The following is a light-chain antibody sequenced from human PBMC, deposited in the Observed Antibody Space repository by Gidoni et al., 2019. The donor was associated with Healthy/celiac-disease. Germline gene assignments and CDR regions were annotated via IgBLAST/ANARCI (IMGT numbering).Light chain of an antibody. V-gene: IGKV1-8*01. J-gene: IGKJ4*01. CDR3: QQYYSYPLT. Sequence: AIRMTQSPSSFSASTGDRVTITCRASQGISSYFAWYQQKPGKAPKLLIYAASTQQSGVPSRFSGSGSGTDFTLTISCLQSEDFATYYCQQYYSYPLTFGGGTKVEIK. CDR2: AAS. CDR1: QGISSY.